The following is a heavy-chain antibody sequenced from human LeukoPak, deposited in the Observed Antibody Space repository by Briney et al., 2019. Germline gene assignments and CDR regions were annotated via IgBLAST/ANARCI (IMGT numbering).Heavy chain of an antibody. Sequence: PSETLSLTCTVSGGSISSYYWSWIRQPPGKGLEWIGYIYYSGSTNYNPSLKSRVTISVDTSKNQFSLKLSSVTAADTAVYYCARVLQLKDYDILTGYPIIGDAFDIWGQGTMVTVSS. CDR3: ARVLQLKDYDILTGYPIIGDAFDI. J-gene: IGHJ3*02. CDR2: IYYSGST. V-gene: IGHV4-59*01. CDR1: GGSISSYY. D-gene: IGHD3-9*01.